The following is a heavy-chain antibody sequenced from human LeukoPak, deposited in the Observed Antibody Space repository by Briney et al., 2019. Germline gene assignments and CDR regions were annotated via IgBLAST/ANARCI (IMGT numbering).Heavy chain of an antibody. V-gene: IGHV4-59*01. CDR2: IYYSGST. CDR1: GGSISSYY. D-gene: IGHD3-9*01. CDR3: ARVYYDILTGYPPGALDY. Sequence: SETLSLTCTVSGGSISSYYWSWIRQPPGKGLEWIGYIYYSGSTNYNPSLKSRVTISVDTSKNQFSLKLSSVTAADTAVYYCARVYYDILTGYPPGALDYWGQGTLVTVSS. J-gene: IGHJ4*02.